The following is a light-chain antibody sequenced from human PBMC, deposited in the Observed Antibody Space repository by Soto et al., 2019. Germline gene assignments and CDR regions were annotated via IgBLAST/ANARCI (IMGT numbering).Light chain of an antibody. CDR1: QNIHNH. J-gene: IGKJ1*01. Sequence: EKLMSQSPATLSVSPGERVTLSCRASQNIHNHMSWFLQKPGQTPRLLIYDASNRATGIPARFSGSGSGTDFTLTISSLEPEDFAVYYCQQRSNWPGTFGQGTKVDIK. V-gene: IGKV3-11*01. CDR2: DAS. CDR3: QQRSNWPGT.